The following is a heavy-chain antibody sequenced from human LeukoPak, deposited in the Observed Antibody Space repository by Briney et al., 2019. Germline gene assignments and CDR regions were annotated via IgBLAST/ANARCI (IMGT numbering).Heavy chain of an antibody. CDR2: MKEDGGEK. CDR1: GFIFSPYW. Sequence: GGSLRLSCAASGFIFSPYWVTWVRQAPGVGLEWVANMKEDGGEKFYVDSVGGRFTISRDNAKNSVYLQMNSLRVEDTGVYYCARVRTEWYIDLWGRGTLVTVST. J-gene: IGHJ2*01. D-gene: IGHD2-8*02. CDR3: ARVRTEWYIDL. V-gene: IGHV3-7*01.